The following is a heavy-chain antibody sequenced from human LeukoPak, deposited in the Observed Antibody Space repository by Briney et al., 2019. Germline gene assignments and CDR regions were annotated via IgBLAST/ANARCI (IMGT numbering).Heavy chain of an antibody. J-gene: IGHJ4*02. CDR2: INHSGST. CDR1: GSSFSGYY. V-gene: IGHV4-34*01. D-gene: IGHD6-6*01. Sequence: PSETLSLTCGAYGSSFSGYYWSWIRQPPGKGLEWIGEINHSGSTNYNASLKSRVTISVDTSRKQFSLKLSSVTAADSAMYYCAREPGWTIAARPFDYCGQGTLVTVSS. CDR3: AREPGWTIAARPFDY.